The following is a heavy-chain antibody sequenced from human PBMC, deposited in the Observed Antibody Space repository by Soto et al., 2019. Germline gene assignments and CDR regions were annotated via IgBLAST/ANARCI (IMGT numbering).Heavy chain of an antibody. CDR1: GGTFSNYP. CDR3: ARGNHRWLQLWYFDL. CDR2: IIPIFGTV. Sequence: QVQLVQSGAEVKKPGSSVKVSCKASGGTFSNYPISWVRQAPGQGLEWMGGIIPIFGTVNYAQKFQGRVTXNXXXSSXTAYMELSSLRSEDTAVYYCARGNHRWLQLWYFDLWGRGTLVTVSS. V-gene: IGHV1-69*05. J-gene: IGHJ2*01. D-gene: IGHD5-12*01.